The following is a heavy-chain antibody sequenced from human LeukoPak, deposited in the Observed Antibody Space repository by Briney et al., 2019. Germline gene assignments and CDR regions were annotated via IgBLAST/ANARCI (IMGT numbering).Heavy chain of an antibody. CDR1: GYTFTSYG. CDR3: ARDRAYCGGDCYSGSPYYYFDY. Sequence: ASVKVSCRASGYTFTSYGISWVRQAPGQGLEWMGWISAYNGNTDYAQKLQGRITMTTDTSTSTAYMELRSLRSDDTAVYYCARDRAYCGGDCYSGSPYYYFDYWGQGTLVTVSS. CDR2: ISAYNGNT. J-gene: IGHJ4*02. V-gene: IGHV1-18*01. D-gene: IGHD2-21*02.